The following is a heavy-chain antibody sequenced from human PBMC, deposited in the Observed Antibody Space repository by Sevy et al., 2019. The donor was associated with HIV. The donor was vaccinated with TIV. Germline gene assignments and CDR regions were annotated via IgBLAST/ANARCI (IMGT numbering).Heavy chain of an antibody. D-gene: IGHD3-22*01. CDR2: ISDDGNNK. Sequence: GGSLRLSCTASGFTFSTYAMYWVRQAPGKGLEWVAVISDDGNNKDYADSVKGRFTVSRDNSKNTLYLQMYSLRAEDTAVYYCASHYYDTTGYYYPLDYWGQGTQVTVSS. CDR3: ASHYYDTTGYYYPLDY. J-gene: IGHJ4*02. CDR1: GFTFSTYA. V-gene: IGHV3-30*04.